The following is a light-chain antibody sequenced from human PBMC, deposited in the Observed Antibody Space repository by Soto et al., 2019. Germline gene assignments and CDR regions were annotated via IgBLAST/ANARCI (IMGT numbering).Light chain of an antibody. CDR2: LDSDGSH. CDR1: SAHSSYA. V-gene: IGLV4-69*01. J-gene: IGLJ2*01. Sequence: QLVLTQSPSASASLGASGKLTCTLSSAHSSYAIAWHQQQAEKGPRYLMKLDSDGSHTKGDAIPDRFSRSSSGAARYLTLSSLKSEDEAASYCQTWGPGIHVVFGGGTKLT. CDR3: QTWGPGIHVV.